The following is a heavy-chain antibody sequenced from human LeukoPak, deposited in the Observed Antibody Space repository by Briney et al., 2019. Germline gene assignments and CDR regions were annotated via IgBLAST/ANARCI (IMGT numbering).Heavy chain of an antibody. D-gene: IGHD4-17*01. CDR1: GFTFDDYA. Sequence: PGGSLRLSCAASGFTFDDYAMHWVRQAPGKGLGWVSGISWNSGSIGYADSVKGRFTISRDNAKNSLYLQMNSLRAEDTAVYYCARDRSDYGEDLDYWGQGTLVTVSS. CDR3: ARDRSDYGEDLDY. CDR2: ISWNSGSI. V-gene: IGHV3-9*01. J-gene: IGHJ4*02.